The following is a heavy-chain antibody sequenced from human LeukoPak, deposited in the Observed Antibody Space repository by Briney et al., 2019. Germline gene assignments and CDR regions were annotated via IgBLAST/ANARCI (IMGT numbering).Heavy chain of an antibody. Sequence: SETLSLTCSVSGDSISRCYWNWIRQPAGRGLEWIGRIFTGGFINYNPSLSSRVTVSLDTSKNQVSLKLTSVTAADTAVYYCARHSMLSSTYFGVSDIWGQGTTVTVSS. J-gene: IGHJ3*02. CDR3: ARHSMLSSTYFGVSDI. CDR2: IFTGGFI. CDR1: GDSISRCY. D-gene: IGHD6-13*01. V-gene: IGHV4-4*07.